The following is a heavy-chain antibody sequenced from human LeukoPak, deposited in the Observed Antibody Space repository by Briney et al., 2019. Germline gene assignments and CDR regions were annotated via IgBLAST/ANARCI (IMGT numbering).Heavy chain of an antibody. V-gene: IGHV3-7*01. CDR3: AREVGYCTGGSCYFWFDP. CDR2: IKQEGRER. Sequence: PGGSLRLSCAASGFTFSTYWMTWVRQAPGKGLEWLANIKQEGRERNYVDSVKGRFTISRDNAKNSLYLQMNSLRAEDTDVYYCAREVGYCTGGSCYFWFDPWGQGALVSVSS. D-gene: IGHD2-15*01. CDR1: GFTFSTYW. J-gene: IGHJ5*02.